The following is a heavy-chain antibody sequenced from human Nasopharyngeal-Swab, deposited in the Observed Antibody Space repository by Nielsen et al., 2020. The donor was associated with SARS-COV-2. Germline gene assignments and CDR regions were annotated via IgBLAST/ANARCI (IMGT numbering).Heavy chain of an antibody. CDR1: GGTFSSYA. CDR3: ASRPGITMVRSYYYYYYMDV. V-gene: IGHV1-69*13. D-gene: IGHD3-10*01. CDR2: IIPIFGTA. J-gene: IGHJ6*03. Sequence: SVKVSCQASGGTFSSYAISWVRQAPGQGLEWMGGIIPIFGTANYAQKFQGRVTITADESTSTAYMELSSLRSEDTAAYYCASRPGITMVRSYYYYYYMDVWGKGTTVTVSS.